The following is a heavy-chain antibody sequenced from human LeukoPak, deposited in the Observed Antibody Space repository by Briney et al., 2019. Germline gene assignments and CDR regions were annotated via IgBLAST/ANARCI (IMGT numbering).Heavy chain of an antibody. J-gene: IGHJ4*02. CDR2: ISSSSSTI. CDR1: GFTFSSYS. V-gene: IGHV3-48*04. CDR3: ARGPPRYCSSTSCYPYYFDY. D-gene: IGHD2-2*01. Sequence: PGGSLRLSCAASGFTFSSYSMNWVRQAPGKGLEWVSYISSSSSTIYYADSVKGRFTISRDNAKNSLYLQMNSLRAEDTAVYYCARGPPRYCSSTSCYPYYFDYWGQGTLVTVSS.